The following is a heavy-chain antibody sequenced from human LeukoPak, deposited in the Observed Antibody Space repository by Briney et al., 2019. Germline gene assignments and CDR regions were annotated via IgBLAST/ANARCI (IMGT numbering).Heavy chain of an antibody. CDR3: TTVGSSWGFDY. CDR2: IKSKAGGGTT. J-gene: IGHJ4*02. V-gene: IGHV3-15*01. Sequence: GGSLRLSCAASGFTFSNAWMTWVRQSAEKGLEWVGRIKSKAGGGTTDYPAPVKGRFTISRDDSKNTLYLQLNSLETEDTAVYYCTTVGSSWGFDYWGQGTLVTVSS. D-gene: IGHD6-13*01. CDR1: GFTFSNAW.